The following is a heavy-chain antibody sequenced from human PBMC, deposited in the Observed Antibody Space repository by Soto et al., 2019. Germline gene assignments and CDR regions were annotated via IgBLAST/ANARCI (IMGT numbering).Heavy chain of an antibody. CDR1: GDSISSSSSY. J-gene: IGHJ4*02. Sequence: PSETLSLTCTVSGDSISSSSSYWGWIRRPPGKGLEWIGTISYSGNSYYNPSLKSRVTMSIDTSENQFSLKLSSVTAADTAVYTCSKKTNWYRISAYWGKETLVPVSS. V-gene: IGHV4-39*01. CDR2: ISYSGNS. CDR3: SKKTNWYRISAY. D-gene: IGHD1-1*01.